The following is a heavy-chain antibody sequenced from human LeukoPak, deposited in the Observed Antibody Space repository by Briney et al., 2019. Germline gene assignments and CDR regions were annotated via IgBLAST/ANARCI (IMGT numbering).Heavy chain of an antibody. CDR3: ASTTTALCLYYDSIITSSSRGGPSTCPYWYFDL. CDR1: GGSISSSSYY. J-gene: IGHJ2*01. Sequence: PSETLSLTCTVSGGSISSSSYYWGWIRQPPGKGLEWIGSIYYSGSTYYNPSLKSRVTISVDTSKNQFSLKLSSVTAADTAVYYCASTTTALCLYYDSIITSSSRGGPSTCPYWYFDLWGRGTLVTVSS. D-gene: IGHD3-22*01. V-gene: IGHV4-39*07. CDR2: IYYSGST.